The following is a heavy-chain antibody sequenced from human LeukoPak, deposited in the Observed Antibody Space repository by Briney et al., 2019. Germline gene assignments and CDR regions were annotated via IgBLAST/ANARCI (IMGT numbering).Heavy chain of an antibody. CDR1: GFTVSSTY. Sequence: QPGGSLRLSCAASGFTVSSTYMSWVRQAPGKGLEWVSVIYSGGTTYYADSVKGRFTISRDNSKNTLYLQMNSLRAEDTAVYYCARGYYDILTGYYYFDYWGQGTLVTVSS. V-gene: IGHV3-66*01. CDR3: ARGYYDILTGYYYFDY. CDR2: IYSGGTT. D-gene: IGHD3-9*01. J-gene: IGHJ4*02.